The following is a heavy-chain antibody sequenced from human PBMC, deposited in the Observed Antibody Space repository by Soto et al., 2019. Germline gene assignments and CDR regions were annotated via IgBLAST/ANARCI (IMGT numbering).Heavy chain of an antibody. Sequence: EVQLVESGGGLVQPGGSLILSCAASGFTFSGSAMHWVRQASGKGLEWVGRIRSKANSYATAYAASVKGRFTISRDDSKNTAYLQMNSLKTEDTAVYYCTRVVVVAATRNDYWGQGTLVTVSS. CDR2: IRSKANSYAT. D-gene: IGHD2-15*01. CDR3: TRVVVVAATRNDY. CDR1: GFTFSGSA. V-gene: IGHV3-73*02. J-gene: IGHJ4*02.